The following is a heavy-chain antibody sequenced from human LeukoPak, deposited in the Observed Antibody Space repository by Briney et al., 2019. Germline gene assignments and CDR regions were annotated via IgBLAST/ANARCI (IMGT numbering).Heavy chain of an antibody. CDR2: IYSGGST. V-gene: IGHV3-53*01. J-gene: IGHJ4*02. CDR3: ARGSSSSWYVGY. CDR1: GFTVSSNY. Sequence: GGSLRLSCAASGFTVSSNYMSWVRQAPGKGLEWVSVIYSGGSTYYADSVKGRFTISRDNSKNTLYLQMNSLRAEDTAVYYCARGSSSSWYVGYWGQGTLVTVSS. D-gene: IGHD6-13*01.